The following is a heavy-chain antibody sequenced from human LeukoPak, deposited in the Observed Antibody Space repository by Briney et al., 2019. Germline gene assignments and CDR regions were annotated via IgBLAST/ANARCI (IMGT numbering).Heavy chain of an antibody. J-gene: IGHJ4*02. CDR2: IYYSGST. CDR1: GGSISSYY. Sequence: PSETLSLTCTVSGGSISSYYWSWIRQPPGKGLEWIGYIYYSGSTNYNPSLKSRVTISVDTSKNQFSLKLSSVTAADTAVYYCAKVHGPANGSGWVRDFDYWGQGTLVTVSS. CDR3: AKVHGPANGSGWVRDFDY. D-gene: IGHD6-19*01. V-gene: IGHV4-59*01.